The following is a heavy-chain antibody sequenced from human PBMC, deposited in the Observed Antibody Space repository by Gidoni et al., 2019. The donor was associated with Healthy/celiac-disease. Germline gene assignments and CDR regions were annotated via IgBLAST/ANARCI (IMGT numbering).Heavy chain of an antibody. Sequence: KGLEWVAVISYDGSNKYYADSVKGRFTISRDNSKNTLYLQMNSLRAEDTAVYYCAKRGSSWSFDYWGQGTLVTVSS. V-gene: IGHV3-30*18. J-gene: IGHJ4*02. CDR3: AKRGSSWSFDY. D-gene: IGHD6-13*01. CDR2: ISYDGSNK.